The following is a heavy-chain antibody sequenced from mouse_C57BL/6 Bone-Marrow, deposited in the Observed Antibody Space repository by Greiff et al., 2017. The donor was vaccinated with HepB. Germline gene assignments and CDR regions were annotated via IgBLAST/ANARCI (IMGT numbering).Heavy chain of an antibody. CDR2: IWSGGST. Sequence: VKLVESGPGLVQPSQSLSITCTVSGFSLTSYGVHWVRQSPGKGLEWLGVIWSGGSTDYNAAFISRLSISKDNSKSQVFFKMNSLQADDTAIYYCARNFGDYDVGAYYFDYWGQGTTLTVSS. V-gene: IGHV2-2*01. D-gene: IGHD2-4*01. J-gene: IGHJ2*01. CDR3: ARNFGDYDVGAYYFDY. CDR1: GFSLTSYG.